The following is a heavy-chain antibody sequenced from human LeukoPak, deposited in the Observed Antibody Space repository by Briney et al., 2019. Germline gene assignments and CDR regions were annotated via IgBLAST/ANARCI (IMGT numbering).Heavy chain of an antibody. V-gene: IGHV5-51*01. Sequence: GESLQISCQGSGYSFTSYWIGWVRQMPGKGLGWMGIIYPGDSDTRYSPSFQGQVTISADKSISTAYLQWSSLRASDTAMYYCARQAYYDFWSGYQFDYWGQGTLVTVSS. D-gene: IGHD3-3*01. CDR3: ARQAYYDFWSGYQFDY. CDR2: IYPGDSDT. J-gene: IGHJ4*02. CDR1: GYSFTSYW.